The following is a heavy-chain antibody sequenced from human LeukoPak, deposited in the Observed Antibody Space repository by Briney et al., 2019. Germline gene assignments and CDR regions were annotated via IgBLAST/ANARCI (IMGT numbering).Heavy chain of an antibody. J-gene: IGHJ6*02. CDR2: ISGIDGST. V-gene: IGHV3-23*01. CDR3: ARDRYYDILTGPYYYYYGMDV. D-gene: IGHD3-9*01. CDR1: GFTFSNYA. Sequence: GGSLRLSCAASGFTFSNYAMNWVRQAPGKGLEWVSVISGIDGSTFYADSVKGRFTISRDNSKNTLYLQVNSLRAEDTAVYYCARDRYYDILTGPYYYYYGMDVWGQGTTVTVSS.